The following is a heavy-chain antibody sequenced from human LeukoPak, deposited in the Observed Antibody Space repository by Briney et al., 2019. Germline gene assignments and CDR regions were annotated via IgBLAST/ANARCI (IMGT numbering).Heavy chain of an antibody. V-gene: IGHV4-30-2*01. J-gene: IGHJ4*02. D-gene: IGHD1-26*01. CDR3: ALSWSYGGGFDY. CDR1: GGSISSGGYT. Sequence: PSQTLSLTCAVSGGSISSGGYTWSWIRQPPRQGLEWLWYIDHSGSTYYIPPLKRRVNISVDRAKSQSSLKRSSVTVADTAVYYCALSWSYGGGFDYLGQGTLVTGSS. CDR2: IDHSGST.